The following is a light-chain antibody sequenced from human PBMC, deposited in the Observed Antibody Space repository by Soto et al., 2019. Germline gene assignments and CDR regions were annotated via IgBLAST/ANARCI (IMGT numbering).Light chain of an antibody. V-gene: IGKV3-11*01. CDR3: QQRSNWPPMYT. J-gene: IGKJ2*01. Sequence: EIVLTQSPATLSLSPGERATHSCRASQSVSSNLAWYQQKPGQAPRLLIYDASNRATGIPARFSGSGSGTDFTLTISSLQPEDFAVYYCQQRSNWPPMYTFGQGTKLEIK. CDR2: DAS. CDR1: QSVSSN.